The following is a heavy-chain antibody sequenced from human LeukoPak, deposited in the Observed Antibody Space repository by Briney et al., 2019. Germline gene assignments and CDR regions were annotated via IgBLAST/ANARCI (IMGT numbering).Heavy chain of an antibody. CDR1: GYTFTSYD. CDR2: MNPNSGNT. D-gene: IGHD3-9*01. CDR3: AGGGIRYFDWLLSPQLYYYYGMDV. V-gene: IGHV1-8*01. Sequence: ASLKVSCKASGYTFTSYDINWERHATGQGLEWTGWMNPNSGNTGYAQKFQGRVTMTRNTSISTAYMELSSLRSEDTAFYFRAGGGIRYFDWLLSPQLYYYYGMDVWGQGTTVTVSS. J-gene: IGHJ6*02.